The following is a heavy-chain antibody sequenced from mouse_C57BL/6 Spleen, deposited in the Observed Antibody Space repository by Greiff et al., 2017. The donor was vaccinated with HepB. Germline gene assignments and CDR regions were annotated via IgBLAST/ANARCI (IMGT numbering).Heavy chain of an antibody. CDR1: GYTFTSYW. J-gene: IGHJ1*03. CDR2: IDPNSGGT. V-gene: IGHV1-72*01. D-gene: IGHD2-4*01. CDR3: AREDYDEYFDV. Sequence: VKLQQPGAELVKPGASVKLSCKASGYTFTSYWMHWVKQRPGRGLEWIGRIDPNSGGTKYNEKFKSKATLTVDKPSSTAYMQLSSLTSEDSAVYYCAREDYDEYFDVWGTGTTVTVSS.